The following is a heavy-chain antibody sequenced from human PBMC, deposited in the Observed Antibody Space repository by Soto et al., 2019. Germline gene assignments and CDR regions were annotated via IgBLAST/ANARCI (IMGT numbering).Heavy chain of an antibody. CDR1: GFTFSSYG. V-gene: IGHV3-33*01. Sequence: GGSLRLSCAASGFTFSSYGMHWVRQAPGKGLEWVAVIWYDGSNKYYADSVKGRFTISRDNSKNTLYLQMNSLRAEDTAVYYCARDKHQVAGPKDYWGQGTLVTVSS. J-gene: IGHJ4*02. CDR3: ARDKHQVAGPKDY. CDR2: IWYDGSNK. D-gene: IGHD6-19*01.